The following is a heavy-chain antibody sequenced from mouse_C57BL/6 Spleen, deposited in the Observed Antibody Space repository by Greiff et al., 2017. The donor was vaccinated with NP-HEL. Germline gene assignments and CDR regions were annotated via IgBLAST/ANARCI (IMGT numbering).Heavy chain of an antibody. CDR2: INPDSSTI. J-gene: IGHJ1*03. Sequence: EADGIDFSRYWMSWVRRAPGKGLEWIGEINPDSSTINYAPSLKDKFIISRDNAKNALYLQMSKVRSEDTALYYCARGLGQYFDVWGTGTTVTVSS. D-gene: IGHD4-1*01. V-gene: IGHV4-1*01. CDR1: GIDFSRYW. CDR3: ARGLGQYFDV.